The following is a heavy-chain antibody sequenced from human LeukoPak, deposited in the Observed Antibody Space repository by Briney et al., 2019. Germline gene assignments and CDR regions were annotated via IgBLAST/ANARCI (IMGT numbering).Heavy chain of an antibody. D-gene: IGHD3-3*01. CDR2: INHSGST. J-gene: IGHJ5*02. CDR3: ARRPSYDFWSGYYVDNWFDP. CDR1: GGSISSHY. V-gene: IGHV4-34*01. Sequence: PSETLSLTCTVSGGSISSHYWSWSRQPPGKGLEWIGEINHSGSTNYNPSLKSRVTISVDTSKNQFSLKLSSVTAADTAVYYCARRPSYDFWSGYYVDNWFDPWGQGTLVTVSS.